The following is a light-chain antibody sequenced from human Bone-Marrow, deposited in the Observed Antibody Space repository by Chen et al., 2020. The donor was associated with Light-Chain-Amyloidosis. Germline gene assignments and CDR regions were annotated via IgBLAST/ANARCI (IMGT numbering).Light chain of an antibody. J-gene: IGLJ3*02. V-gene: IGLV1-44*01. CDR2: ANN. CDR3: AAWDDSLNGGV. Sequence: QSVLTQPPSASGTPGQRVTISCSGSSSNIGSNTVSWYQQLPGTAPKLLIYANNQRPSGVPDRFSVSKSGNSASLAISGLQSEDEADYYCAAWDDSLNGGVFGGGTKLTVL. CDR1: SSNIGSNT.